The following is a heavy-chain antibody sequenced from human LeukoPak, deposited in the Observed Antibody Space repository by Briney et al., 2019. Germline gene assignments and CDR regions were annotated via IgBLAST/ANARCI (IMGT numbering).Heavy chain of an antibody. CDR1: GRSFSGYY. Sequence: PSETLSLTCAVYGRSFSGYYWSWIRQPPGKGLEWIGEINHSGSTNYNPSLKSRVTISVDTSKNQFSLKLSSVTAADTAVYYCARPQGGSGWYGRYFQHWGQGTLVTVSS. V-gene: IGHV4-34*01. CDR2: INHSGST. CDR3: ARPQGGSGWYGRYFQH. J-gene: IGHJ1*01. D-gene: IGHD6-19*01.